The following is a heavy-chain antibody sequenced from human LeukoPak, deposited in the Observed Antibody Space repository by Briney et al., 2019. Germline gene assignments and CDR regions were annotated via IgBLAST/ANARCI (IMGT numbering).Heavy chain of an antibody. CDR2: IYYSGST. CDR1: GGSISSSSHY. CDR3: ARVAYYDFWSGYRDV. V-gene: IGHV4-39*01. J-gene: IGHJ6*04. Sequence: SETLSLTCTVSGGSISSSSHYWGWIRQPPGKGLEWIGSIYYSGSTYYNPSLKSRVTISVDTSKNQFSLKLSSVTAADTAVYYCARVAYYDFWSGYRDVWGKGTTVTVSS. D-gene: IGHD3-3*01.